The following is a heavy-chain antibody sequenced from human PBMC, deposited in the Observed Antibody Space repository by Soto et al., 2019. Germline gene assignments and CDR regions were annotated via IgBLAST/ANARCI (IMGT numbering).Heavy chain of an antibody. Sequence: QVQLVESGGGVVQPGFTFSSYGMHWVRQAPGKGLEWVAVISYDGSNKYYADSVKGRFTISRDNSKNTLYLQMNSLRAEDTAVYYCAKEVWSGPMDVWGQGTTVTVSS. V-gene: IGHV3-30*18. CDR1: FTFSSYG. CDR3: AKEVWSGPMDV. D-gene: IGHD3-3*01. J-gene: IGHJ6*02. CDR2: ISYDGSNK.